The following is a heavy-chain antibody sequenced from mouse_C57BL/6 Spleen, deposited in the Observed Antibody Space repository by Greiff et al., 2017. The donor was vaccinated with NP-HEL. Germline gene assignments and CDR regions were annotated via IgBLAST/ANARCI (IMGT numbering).Heavy chain of an antibody. V-gene: IGHV1-61*01. CDR3: ARVYYGSSYRYWYFDV. D-gene: IGHD1-1*01. CDR2: IYPSDSET. Sequence: VQLQQPGAELVRPGSSVKLSCKASGYTFTSYWMDWVKQRPGQGLEWIGNIYPSDSETHYNQKFKDKATLTVDKSSSTAYMQLSSLTSEDSAVYYCARVYYGSSYRYWYFDVWGTGTTVTVSS. J-gene: IGHJ1*03. CDR1: GYTFTSYW.